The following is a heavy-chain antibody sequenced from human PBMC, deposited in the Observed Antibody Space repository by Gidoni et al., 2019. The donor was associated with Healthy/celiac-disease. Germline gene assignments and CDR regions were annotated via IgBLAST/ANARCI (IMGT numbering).Heavy chain of an antibody. Sequence: QVQLVQSGAEVTTPGPSVQVSCMASGGTFSSSTISSGRQAPGQGLEWMGRIIPILGIANYAQKFQGRVTITADKSTSTAYMELSSLRSEDTAVYYCARDPKDRDGYYYDSSGYYHQEWGQGTLVTVSS. CDR2: IIPILGIA. CDR1: GGTFSSST. J-gene: IGHJ4*02. D-gene: IGHD3-22*01. V-gene: IGHV1-69*08. CDR3: ARDPKDRDGYYYDSSGYYHQE.